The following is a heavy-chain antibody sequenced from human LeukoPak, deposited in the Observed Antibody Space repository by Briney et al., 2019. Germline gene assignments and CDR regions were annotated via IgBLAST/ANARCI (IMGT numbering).Heavy chain of an antibody. CDR3: ARVGYSSGWYFDY. Sequence: GGSLRLSCAASGFTFSTYSMNWVRQAPGKGLEWVSSISSTSSYIYHADSVMGGLTISRDNAQKSLYLQMNSLRGEDTAVYYCARVGYSSGWYFDYWGQGTLVTVSS. V-gene: IGHV3-21*01. CDR2: ISSTSSYI. CDR1: GFTFSTYS. D-gene: IGHD6-19*01. J-gene: IGHJ4*02.